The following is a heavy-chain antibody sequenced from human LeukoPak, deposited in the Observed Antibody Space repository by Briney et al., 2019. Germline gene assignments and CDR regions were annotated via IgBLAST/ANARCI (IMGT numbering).Heavy chain of an antibody. V-gene: IGHV3-30*04. Sequence: GRSLRLSCAASGFTFSSYAMHWVRQAPGQGLERVAVISYDGSNKYYADSVKGRFTISRDNSKNTLYLQMNSLRAEDTAVYYCARDWGSGWYYYYGMDVWGKGTTVTVSS. D-gene: IGHD6-19*01. CDR3: ARDWGSGWYYYYGMDV. CDR1: GFTFSSYA. CDR2: ISYDGSNK. J-gene: IGHJ6*04.